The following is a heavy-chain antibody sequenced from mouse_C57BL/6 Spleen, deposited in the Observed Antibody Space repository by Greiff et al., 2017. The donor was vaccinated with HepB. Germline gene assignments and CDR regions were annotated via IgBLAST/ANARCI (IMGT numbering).Heavy chain of an antibody. CDR1: GYTFTDYY. CDR2: INPNNGGT. D-gene: IGHD2-1*01. J-gene: IGHJ4*01. CDR3: ARYGNYVVAMDY. Sequence: VQLQQSGPELVKPGASVKISCKASGYTFTDYYMNWVKQSHGKSLEWIGDINPNNGGTSYNQKFKGKATLTVDKSSSTAYMELRSLTSEDSAVYYCARYGNYVVAMDYWGQGTSVTVSS. V-gene: IGHV1-26*01.